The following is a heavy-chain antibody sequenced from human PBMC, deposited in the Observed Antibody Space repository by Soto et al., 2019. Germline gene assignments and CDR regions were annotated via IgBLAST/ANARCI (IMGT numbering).Heavy chain of an antibody. CDR1: GGTFSSYT. CDR3: AIGIFDGSGSYYPNWFDP. Sequence: ASVKVSCKASGGTFSSYTISWVRQAPGQGLEWMGRIIPILGIANYAQKFQGRVTITADKSTSTAYMELSSLRSEDTAVYYCAIGIFDGSGSYYPNWFDPWGQGTLVTVSS. J-gene: IGHJ5*02. V-gene: IGHV1-69*02. D-gene: IGHD3-10*01. CDR2: IIPILGIA.